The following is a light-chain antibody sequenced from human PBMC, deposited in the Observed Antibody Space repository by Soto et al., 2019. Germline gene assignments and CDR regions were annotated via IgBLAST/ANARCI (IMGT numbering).Light chain of an antibody. CDR1: QSISDW. V-gene: IGKV1-5*03. CDR3: QYYDSYSWT. Sequence: IQMTQSPSTLSASVGDRVTITCRASQSISDWLAWYQQKPGKAPQFLIYKASNLESGLPSRFSGSGPGTEFTLTISSVQPDDFATYYCQYYDSYSWTFGQGTKVEIK. J-gene: IGKJ1*01. CDR2: KAS.